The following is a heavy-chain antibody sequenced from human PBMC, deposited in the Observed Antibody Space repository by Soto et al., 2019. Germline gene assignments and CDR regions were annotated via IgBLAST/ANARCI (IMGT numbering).Heavy chain of an antibody. V-gene: IGHV3-23*01. CDR1: GFTFSSSP. CDR3: AKNYYDRSAFHGLDN. D-gene: IGHD3-22*01. J-gene: IGHJ4*02. Sequence: PGGSLRLSCAASGFTFSSSPMSWVRQAPGRGLEWVSVISGSGGTTDYVDSVKGRFTISRDNSKNTIYLQMNSLRAEDTAVYFCAKNYYDRSAFHGLDNWGQGTLVTVSS. CDR2: ISGSGGTT.